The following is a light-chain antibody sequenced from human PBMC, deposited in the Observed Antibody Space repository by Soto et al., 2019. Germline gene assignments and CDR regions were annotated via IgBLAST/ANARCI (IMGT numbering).Light chain of an antibody. Sequence: MLVTQAPTTLSLSPGERATLSWRAGQGVRTYLAWYQQKPGQAPRLLIHDVSDRATGIPARFSGSGSGTDFTLTISSLEPEDFSVYYCQQRSSWPLTFGGGTKVDIK. CDR2: DVS. CDR1: QGVRTY. V-gene: IGKV3-11*01. J-gene: IGKJ4*01. CDR3: QQRSSWPLT.